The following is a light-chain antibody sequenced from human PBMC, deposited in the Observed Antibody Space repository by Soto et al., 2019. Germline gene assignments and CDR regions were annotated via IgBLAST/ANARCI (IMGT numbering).Light chain of an antibody. CDR3: QSYDSSLSDWV. CDR1: SSNIGSGYD. Sequence: QSVLTQPPSVSGAPGQWVTISCTGSSSNIGSGYDVHWYQQLPGTAPKLLIYGNTNRPSGVPDRFSGSKSGTSASLAITGLQAEDEADYYCQSYDSSLSDWVFGGGTKLTVL. V-gene: IGLV1-40*01. J-gene: IGLJ3*02. CDR2: GNT.